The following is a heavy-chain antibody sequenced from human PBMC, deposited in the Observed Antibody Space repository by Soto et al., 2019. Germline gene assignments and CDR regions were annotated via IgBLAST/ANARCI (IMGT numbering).Heavy chain of an antibody. CDR3: ARDLWFGDFYYYYYGMDV. J-gene: IGHJ6*02. V-gene: IGHV3-74*01. Sequence: GGSLRLSCAASGFTFSSYWMHWVRQAPGKGLVWVSRINSDGSSTSYADSVKGRFTISRDNAKNTLYLQMNSLRAEDTAVYYCARDLWFGDFYYYYYGMDVWGQGTTVTVSS. D-gene: IGHD3-10*01. CDR1: GFTFSSYW. CDR2: INSDGSST.